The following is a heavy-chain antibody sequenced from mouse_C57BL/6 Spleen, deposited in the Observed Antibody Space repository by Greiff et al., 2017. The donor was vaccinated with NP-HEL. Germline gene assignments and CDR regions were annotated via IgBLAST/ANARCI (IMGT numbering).Heavy chain of an antibody. D-gene: IGHD3-3*01. J-gene: IGHJ4*01. CDR2: IDPANGNT. CDR3: ARSRGLWGYARDY. Sequence: VQLKQSVAELVRPGASVKLSCTASGFNIKNTYMHWVKQRPEQGLEWIGRIDPANGNTKYAPKFPGKDPLTADTSSNTAYLQLSSLTSEDTAIYYCARSRGLWGYARDYGGQGTSVTVSS. V-gene: IGHV14-3*01. CDR1: GFNIKNTY.